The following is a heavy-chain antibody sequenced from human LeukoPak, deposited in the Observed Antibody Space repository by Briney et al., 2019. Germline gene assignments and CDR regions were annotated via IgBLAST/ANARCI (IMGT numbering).Heavy chain of an antibody. Sequence: SVKVSCKASGGTFSSYAISWVRQAPGQGLEWMGGIIPIFGTANYAQKFQGRVTITADESTSAAYMELSSLRSEDTAVYYCARGPQVPNYYGDYWGQGTLVTVSS. D-gene: IGHD3-10*01. CDR1: GGTFSSYA. CDR3: ARGPQVPNYYGDY. CDR2: IIPIFGTA. J-gene: IGHJ4*02. V-gene: IGHV1-69*13.